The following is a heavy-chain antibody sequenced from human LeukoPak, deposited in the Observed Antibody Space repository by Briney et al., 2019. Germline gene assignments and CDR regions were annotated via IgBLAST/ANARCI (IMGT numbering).Heavy chain of an antibody. CDR2: ISPTGGIT. D-gene: IGHD5-12*01. V-gene: IGHV3-64*04. Sequence: GGSLRLSCAASGFTFSSYAMHWVRQAPRKGLEHLSAISPTGGITYYASSVKDRFTVSRDNSKNTLFLQMNSLRAEDTAVYYCAKGSNRGVATIDYWGQGTLVTVSS. J-gene: IGHJ4*02. CDR3: AKGSNRGVATIDY. CDR1: GFTFSSYA.